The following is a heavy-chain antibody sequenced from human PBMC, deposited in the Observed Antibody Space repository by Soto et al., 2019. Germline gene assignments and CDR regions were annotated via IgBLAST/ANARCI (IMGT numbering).Heavy chain of an antibody. CDR2: ISYDGSNK. Sequence: QVQLVESGGGVVQPGRSLRLSCAASEFTFSTYGMHWVRQAPGKGLEWVAVISYDGSNKYYADSVKGRFTISRDNSKNTLYLQMDSLTAADTAVYYCAKDPALMAAGGSVDYWGQGTLVTVSS. V-gene: IGHV3-30*18. CDR1: EFTFSTYG. J-gene: IGHJ4*02. D-gene: IGHD2-15*01. CDR3: AKDPALMAAGGSVDY.